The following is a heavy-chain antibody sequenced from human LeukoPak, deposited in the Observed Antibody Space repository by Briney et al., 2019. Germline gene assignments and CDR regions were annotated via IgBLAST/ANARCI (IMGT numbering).Heavy chain of an antibody. CDR1: GYTFRGNY. J-gene: IGHJ4*02. D-gene: IGHD4-11*01. Sequence: GASVKVSCKASGYTFRGNYIHWVRQAPGQGLEWMGWIDANNGDTKSAQKFQGRVTMSRDTSISTAYMDLSSLSPDDAAVYYCARDSSSVTLYFFDYWGQGTLVTVSS. V-gene: IGHV1-2*02. CDR3: ARDSSSVTLYFFDY. CDR2: IDANNGDT.